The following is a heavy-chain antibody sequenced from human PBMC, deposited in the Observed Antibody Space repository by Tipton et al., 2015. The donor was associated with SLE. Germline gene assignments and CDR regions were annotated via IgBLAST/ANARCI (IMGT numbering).Heavy chain of an antibody. V-gene: IGHV3-73*01. CDR1: GFTFSDSA. D-gene: IGHD6-13*01. CDR2: IRSKANGYAT. J-gene: IGHJ4*02. CDR3: TSPGRGSTWWEHYFDY. Sequence: SLRLSCAASGFTFSDSAMHWVRQASGKGLEWVGRIRSKANGYATTYSASVQGRFTISRDDSKNTTYLQINSVRAEDTAVYYCTSPGRGSTWWEHYFDYWGQGTLVTVSS.